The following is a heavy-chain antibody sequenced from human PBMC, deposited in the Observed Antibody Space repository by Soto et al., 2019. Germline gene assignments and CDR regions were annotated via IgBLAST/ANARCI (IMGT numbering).Heavy chain of an antibody. Sequence: QVQLQESGPGLVKPSQTLSLTCTVSGGPFSSGGYYWSWIRQEPGKGLEWIGYIYQNGDTSYNPSLKSRVTISADTSKTQFSLKLSSVTAADTAVYYCASGDSTVSSVFDYWGQGMLVTVSS. CDR2: IYQNGDT. J-gene: IGHJ4*02. CDR3: ASGDSTVSSVFDY. D-gene: IGHD4-17*01. V-gene: IGHV4-31*03. CDR1: GGPFSSGGYY.